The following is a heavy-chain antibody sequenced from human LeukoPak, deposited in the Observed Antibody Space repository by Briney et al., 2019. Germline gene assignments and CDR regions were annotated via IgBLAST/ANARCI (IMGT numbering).Heavy chain of an antibody. J-gene: IGHJ4*02. CDR3: ARGKWELVRGAFDY. D-gene: IGHD1-26*01. Sequence: SQTLSLTCAISGDSVSSNSVAWNWIRQSPSRGLEWLGRTYYRSKWYNDYAVSVKSRITINPDTSKNQFSLQLNSVTPEDTAVYYCARGKWELVRGAFDYWGQGTLVTVSS. CDR1: GDSVSSNSVA. V-gene: IGHV6-1*01. CDR2: TYYRSKWYN.